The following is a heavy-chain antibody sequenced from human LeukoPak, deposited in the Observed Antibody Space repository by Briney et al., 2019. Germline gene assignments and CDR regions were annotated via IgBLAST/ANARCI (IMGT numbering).Heavy chain of an antibody. D-gene: IGHD3-10*01. CDR1: GGSVSSYY. Sequence: SETLSLTCTVSGGSVSSYYWSWIRQPPGKGLEWIGYIYYSGSTNYNPALKSRVTISVDTSKNQFSLKLTSATAADTAVYYCARGRVTRYPQPGVWGQGTLVTVSS. CDR3: ARGRVTRYPQPGV. V-gene: IGHV4-59*08. J-gene: IGHJ4*02. CDR2: IYYSGST.